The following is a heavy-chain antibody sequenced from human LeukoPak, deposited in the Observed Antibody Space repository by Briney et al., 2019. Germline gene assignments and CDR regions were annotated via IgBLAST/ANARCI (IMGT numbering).Heavy chain of an antibody. J-gene: IGHJ4*02. CDR3: ARLAAAGTYNIDY. V-gene: IGHV1-69*06. CDR2: IIPILGTA. D-gene: IGHD6-13*01. Sequence: ASVNVSCKASVGTFSSYAISGGRQAPGQGVEWMGGIIPILGTANYAQKFQGSATINPHNSTSTAYMALSSLRSEDTAVYYCARLAAAGTYNIDYWGQGTLVTVSS. CDR1: VGTFSSYA.